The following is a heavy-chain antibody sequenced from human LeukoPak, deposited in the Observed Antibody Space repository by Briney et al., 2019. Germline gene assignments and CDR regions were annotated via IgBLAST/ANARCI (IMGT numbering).Heavy chain of an antibody. CDR2: MNPNSGNT. CDR1: GYTFTSYD. V-gene: IGHV1-8*03. J-gene: IGHJ5*02. CDR3: TTDYGDYWFDP. Sequence: ASVKVSCKASGYTFTSYDINWVRQATGQGLEWMGWMNPNSGNTGYAQKFQGRVTITRNTSISTAYMELSSLRSEDTAVYYCTTDYGDYWFDPWGQGTLVTVSS. D-gene: IGHD4-17*01.